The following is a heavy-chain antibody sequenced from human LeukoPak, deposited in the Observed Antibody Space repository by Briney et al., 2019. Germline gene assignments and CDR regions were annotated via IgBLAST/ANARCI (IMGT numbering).Heavy chain of an antibody. CDR1: GFTFSSYW. CDR2: INSDGSST. D-gene: IGHD2-2*01. CDR3: ASVTSCYGCVDY. Sequence: PGGSLRLSCAASGFTFSSYWMHWVRQAPGKGLVWVSRINSDGSSTSYAASVKGRFTISRDNAKNTLYLQMNSLRAEDTAVYYCASVTSCYGCVDYWGQGTLVTVSS. V-gene: IGHV3-74*01. J-gene: IGHJ4*02.